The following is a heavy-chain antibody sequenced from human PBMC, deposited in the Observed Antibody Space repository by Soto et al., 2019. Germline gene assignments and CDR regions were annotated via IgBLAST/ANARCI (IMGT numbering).Heavy chain of an antibody. CDR3: ARGGDVLDY. V-gene: IGHV3-30*03. CDR2: ASYDGTYK. J-gene: IGHJ4*02. D-gene: IGHD3-16*01. CDR1: GFVFGGFG. Sequence: VELVESGGGVVRPGKSLTVSCTGSGFVFGGFGMHWVRQTPGKGLEWLGMASYDGTYKYFADSVKGRFTISRDNGMNTVYLQMDNLRLEDTALYYCARGGDVLDYWGRGTRVTVSS.